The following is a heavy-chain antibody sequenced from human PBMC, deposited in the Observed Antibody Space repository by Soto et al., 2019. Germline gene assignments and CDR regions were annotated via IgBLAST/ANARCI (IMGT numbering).Heavy chain of an antibody. CDR2: IYYSGST. Sequence: KTSETLSLTCTVSGGSISSGGYYWSWIRQHPGKGLEWIGYIYYSGSTYYNPSLKSRVTISVDTSKNQFSLKLSSVTAADTAVYYCARDRGLDAFDIWGQGTMVTVSS. CDR3: ARDRGLDAFDI. V-gene: IGHV4-31*03. CDR1: GGSISSGGYY. J-gene: IGHJ3*02.